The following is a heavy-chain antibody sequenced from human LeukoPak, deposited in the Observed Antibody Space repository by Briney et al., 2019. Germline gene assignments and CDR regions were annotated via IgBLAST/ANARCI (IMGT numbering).Heavy chain of an antibody. V-gene: IGHV3-49*03. CDR2: VRSKDYGGRT. Sequence: GGSLRLSCAASGFTFSSYAMSWFRQAPGKGLEWVGFVRSKDYGGRTQYAASVNGRFTISRDDSESIAFLQMNSLKTEDTAVYYCARGAYQFDYWGQGTLVTVSS. CDR1: GFTFSSYA. J-gene: IGHJ4*02. CDR3: ARGAYQFDY.